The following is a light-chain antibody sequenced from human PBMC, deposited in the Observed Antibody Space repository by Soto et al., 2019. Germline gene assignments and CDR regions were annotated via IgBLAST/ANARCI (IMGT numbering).Light chain of an antibody. CDR3: QSYDSSLSGSV. CDR1: SSNIGAGYD. CDR2: GNS. Sequence: QLVLTQPPSVSGSRGQRVTISCTGTSSNIGAGYDVHWYQQLPGTAPKLLIYGNSNRPSGVPDRFSGSKSGTSASLAITGLQAEDEADYYCQSYDSSLSGSVFGGGTNLTVL. J-gene: IGLJ3*02. V-gene: IGLV1-40*01.